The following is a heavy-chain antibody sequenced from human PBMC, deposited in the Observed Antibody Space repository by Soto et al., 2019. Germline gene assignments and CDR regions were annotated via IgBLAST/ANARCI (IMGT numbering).Heavy chain of an antibody. CDR1: GGSFSGYY. Sequence: QVQLQQWGAGLLKPSETLSLTCAVYGGSFSGYYWTWIRQTPGKGLEWIGEIHHSGRTNYNPSLTSRVSISADTSKTQFSLNLTSVTAADTAVYYCARGECSSNYCFTRWALDIWGQGTVVTVSS. CDR2: IHHSGRT. J-gene: IGHJ3*02. CDR3: ARGECSSNYCFTRWALDI. V-gene: IGHV4-34*01. D-gene: IGHD2-2*01.